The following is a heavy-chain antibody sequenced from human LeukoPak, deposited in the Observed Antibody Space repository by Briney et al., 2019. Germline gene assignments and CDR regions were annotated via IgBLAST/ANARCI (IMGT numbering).Heavy chain of an antibody. CDR2: IYYSGST. V-gene: IGHV4-30-4*01. CDR1: GGSISSGDYY. J-gene: IGHJ6*04. Sequence: PSETLSLTCTVSGGSISSGDYYWSWIRQPPGKGLEWIGYIYYSGSTYYNPSLKSRVTISVDTSKNQFSLKLGSVTAADTAVYYCARDSYGSGSYTDYGMDVWGKGTTVTVSS. CDR3: ARDSYGSGSYTDYGMDV. D-gene: IGHD3-10*01.